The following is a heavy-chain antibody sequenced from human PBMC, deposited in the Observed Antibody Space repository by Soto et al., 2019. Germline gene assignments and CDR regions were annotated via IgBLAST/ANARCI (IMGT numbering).Heavy chain of an antibody. V-gene: IGHV4-59*01. CDR3: ARARAVAGQRDYYYYGMDV. D-gene: IGHD6-19*01. CDR1: GGSISSYY. CDR2: IYYSGST. Sequence: SETLSLTCTVSGGSISSYYWSWLRQPPGKGLEWIGYIYYSGSTKYNPSLKSRVTISVDTSKNQFSLKLSSVTAADTAVYYCARARAVAGQRDYYYYGMDVWGQGTTVT. J-gene: IGHJ6*02.